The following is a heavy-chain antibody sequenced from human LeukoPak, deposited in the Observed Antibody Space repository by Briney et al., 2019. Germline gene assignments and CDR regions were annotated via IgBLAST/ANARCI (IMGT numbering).Heavy chain of an antibody. D-gene: IGHD2-2*01. CDR1: GGSISSSSYY. V-gene: IGHV4-39*07. Sequence: PSETLSLTCTVSGGSISSSSYYWGWIRQAPGKGLEWIATIYHSGSTYYNPSLQSRVTISVDTSKNQFSLKLSSVTAADTAVYYCARGLSSTSSWGQGTLVTVSS. CDR2: IYHSGST. J-gene: IGHJ1*01. CDR3: ARGLSSTSS.